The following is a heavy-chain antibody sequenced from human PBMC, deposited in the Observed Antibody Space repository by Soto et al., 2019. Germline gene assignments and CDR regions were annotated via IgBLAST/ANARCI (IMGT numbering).Heavy chain of an antibody. CDR1: GGSISSSTYY. CDR3: ARRATTVTYDAFDI. CDR2: IYYSGTA. V-gene: IGHV4-39*01. Sequence: SETLSLTCSVSGGSISSSTYYWGWVRQPPGKGLEWIGSIYYSGTAHYTPSLKSRLTISVDTSKNQFSLNLSAVTAADTAVYYCARRATTVTYDAFDIWGQGTTVTVSS. D-gene: IGHD4-17*01. J-gene: IGHJ3*02.